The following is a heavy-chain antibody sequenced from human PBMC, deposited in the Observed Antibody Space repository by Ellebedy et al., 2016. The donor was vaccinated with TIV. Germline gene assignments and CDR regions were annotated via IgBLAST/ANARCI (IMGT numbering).Heavy chain of an antibody. Sequence: GSLRLXXTVSGGSIGTYYWNWIRQSPGKPLEWIGYVFYTGSTNNNPSLKSRLAISVDTSKNQFSLKLSSVTAADTAVYYCARQCHGGGCSGEYYYDSWGPGTLVTVSP. V-gene: IGHV4-59*08. CDR1: GGSIGTYY. J-gene: IGHJ4*02. CDR2: VFYTGST. CDR3: ARQCHGGGCSGEYYYDS. D-gene: IGHD2-15*01.